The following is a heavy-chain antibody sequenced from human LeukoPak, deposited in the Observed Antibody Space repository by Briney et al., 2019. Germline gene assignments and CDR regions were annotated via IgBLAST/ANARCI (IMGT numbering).Heavy chain of an antibody. V-gene: IGHV3-7*01. CDR1: GFTLSSYW. D-gene: IGHD2-2*01. CDR3: ARELGYCSSTSCSTDY. CDR2: IKQDGSEK. J-gene: IGHJ4*02. Sequence: GGSLRLSCAASGFTLSSYWMSWVRQARGKGEEWGANIKQDGSEKYYVDSVKCRFTISRDNAKNSLYLQMNSLRAEDTAVYYCARELGYCSSTSCSTDYWGQGTLVTVSS.